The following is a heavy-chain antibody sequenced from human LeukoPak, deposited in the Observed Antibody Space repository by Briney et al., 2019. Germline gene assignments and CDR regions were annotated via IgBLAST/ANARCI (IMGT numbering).Heavy chain of an antibody. Sequence: ASVKVSCKASGYTFTSYGISWVRQAPGQGLEWMGWISAYNGNTNYAQKLQGRVTITTDTSTSKAYMELRSLRSDDTAVYYCARESRLSLGSSWNYYFDYWGQGTLVTVSS. CDR3: ARESRLSLGSSWNYYFDY. J-gene: IGHJ4*02. V-gene: IGHV1-18*04. CDR1: GYTFTSYG. D-gene: IGHD6-13*01. CDR2: ISAYNGNT.